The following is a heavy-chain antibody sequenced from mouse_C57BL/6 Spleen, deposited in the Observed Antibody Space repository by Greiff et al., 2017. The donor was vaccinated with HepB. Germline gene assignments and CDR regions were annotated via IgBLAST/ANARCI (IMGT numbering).Heavy chain of an antibody. CDR3: AREGVLYYGYDEYFDV. CDR2: ISYDGSN. J-gene: IGHJ1*03. V-gene: IGHV3-6*01. D-gene: IGHD2-2*01. Sequence: EVKLQESGPGLVKPSQSLSLTCSVTGYSITSGYYWNWIRQFPGNKLEWMGYISYDGSNNYNPSLKNRISITRDTSKNQFFLKLNSVTTEDTATYYCAREGVLYYGYDEYFDVWGTGTTVTVSS. CDR1: GYSITSGYY.